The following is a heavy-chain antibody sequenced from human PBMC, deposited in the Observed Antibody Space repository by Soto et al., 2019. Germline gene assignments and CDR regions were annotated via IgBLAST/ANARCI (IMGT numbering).Heavy chain of an antibody. CDR2: IHRASTYI. Sequence: GGSLRLSCATSGFTFSSFDMDWVRQAPGKGLEWVSSIHRASTYIYYADSVRGRFTISRDNAKSSLYLQMNSLTVEDTAVYYCARRAVTTYHFFDYWGQGALVTVSS. CDR1: GFTFSSFD. D-gene: IGHD4-17*01. V-gene: IGHV3-21*06. J-gene: IGHJ4*02. CDR3: ARRAVTTYHFFDY.